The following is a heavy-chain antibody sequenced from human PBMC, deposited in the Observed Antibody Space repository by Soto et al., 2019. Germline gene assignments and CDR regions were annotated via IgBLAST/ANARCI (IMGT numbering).Heavy chain of an antibody. V-gene: IGHV3-23*01. CDR3: AKATATGGGAFDI. D-gene: IGHD2-8*02. CDR1: GFICSSYD. J-gene: IGHJ3*02. Sequence: GGSLRLSCSASGFICSSYDMSWVRQAPGKGLEWVSTILVDGRTFYVDSVKGRFTISRDSSQNTVYLQMNSLTAGDTALYYCAKATATGGGAFDICGQGTMVTVSS. CDR2: ILVDGRT.